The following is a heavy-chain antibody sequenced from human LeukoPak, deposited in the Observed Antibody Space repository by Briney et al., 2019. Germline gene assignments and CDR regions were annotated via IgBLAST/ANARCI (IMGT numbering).Heavy chain of an antibody. CDR1: GFPFSGYS. D-gene: IGHD3-16*01. V-gene: IGHV3-21*01. Sequence: GGSLRLSCAASGFPFSGYSMNWVRQAPGKGLEWVSSISSSSSYIYYADSVKGRFTISRDNAKNSLYLQVNSLRAEGTAVYYCARDWGGDGVFDYWGQGTLVTVSS. J-gene: IGHJ4*02. CDR2: ISSSSSYI. CDR3: ARDWGGDGVFDY.